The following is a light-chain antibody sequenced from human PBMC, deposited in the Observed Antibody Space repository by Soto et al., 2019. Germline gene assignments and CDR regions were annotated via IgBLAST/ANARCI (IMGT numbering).Light chain of an antibody. CDR3: QQYGSSRT. V-gene: IGKV3-20*01. Sequence: IVLTQSPGTLSLSPGERATLSCRASQSVSSNLAWYQQKPGQAPRLLIYGASTRATGIPDRFSGSGSGTDFTLTISRLEPEDFAVYYCQQYGSSRTFGGGTKVDIK. CDR2: GAS. J-gene: IGKJ4*01. CDR1: QSVSSN.